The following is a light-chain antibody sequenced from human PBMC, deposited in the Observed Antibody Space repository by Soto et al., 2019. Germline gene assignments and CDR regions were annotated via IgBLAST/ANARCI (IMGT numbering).Light chain of an antibody. Sequence: DIVMTESPDSLAGSLGERATINCKSSQSVLYSSNNKNYLAWYQQKPGQPPKLLIYWASTRESGVPDRFSGSGSGTDFTLTISSLQAEDVAVYYCQQYYSTLWTFGQGTRWIS. CDR1: QSVLYSSNNKNY. V-gene: IGKV4-1*01. CDR3: QQYYSTLWT. J-gene: IGKJ1*01. CDR2: WAS.